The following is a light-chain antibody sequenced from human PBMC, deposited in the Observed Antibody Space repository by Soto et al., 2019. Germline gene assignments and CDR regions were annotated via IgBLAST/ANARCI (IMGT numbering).Light chain of an antibody. CDR1: QTIDSW. Sequence: DIQMTQSPSTLSASVGDIVTITCRASQTIDSWLAWYQQRPGKPPNLLIYKASTLASGVPSRFSGSGSGTEFILTINGLQPDDFATYFCQQFKSGTWTFGQGTKVDIK. V-gene: IGKV1-5*03. J-gene: IGKJ1*01. CDR3: QQFKSGTWT. CDR2: KAS.